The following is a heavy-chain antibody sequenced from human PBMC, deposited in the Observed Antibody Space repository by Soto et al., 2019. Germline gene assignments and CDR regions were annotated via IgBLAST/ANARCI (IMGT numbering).Heavy chain of an antibody. CDR1: GGSFSGYY. CDR3: ARGRYCSSTSCYAGYYSDY. Sequence: SETLSLTCAVYGGSFSGYYWSWIRQPPGKGLEWIGEINHSGSTNYNPSLKSRVTISVDTSKNQFSLKLSSVTAADTAVYYCARGRYCSSTSCYAGYYSDYWGQGTLVTVSS. J-gene: IGHJ4*02. V-gene: IGHV4-34*01. CDR2: INHSGST. D-gene: IGHD2-2*01.